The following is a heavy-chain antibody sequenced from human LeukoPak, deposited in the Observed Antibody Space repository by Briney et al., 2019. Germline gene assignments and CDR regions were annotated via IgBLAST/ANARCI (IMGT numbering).Heavy chain of an antibody. J-gene: IGHJ3*02. Sequence: SETLSLTCTVSGGSISSTHYYWGWIRQPPGKGLERIGNIYNIGSTYYNPSLKSRVTISVDTSKNQFSLKLSSVTAADTAMYYCARVNDDFDIWGQGTMVTVSS. V-gene: IGHV4-39*07. CDR3: ARVNDDFDI. CDR1: GGSISSTHYY. CDR2: IYNIGST.